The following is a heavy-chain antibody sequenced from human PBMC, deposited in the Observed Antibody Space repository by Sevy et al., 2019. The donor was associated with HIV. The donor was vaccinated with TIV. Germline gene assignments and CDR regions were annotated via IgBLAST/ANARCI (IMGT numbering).Heavy chain of an antibody. CDR2: ISYDGSNK. J-gene: IGHJ2*01. CDR1: GFTFSSYA. CDR3: ARDLVSSGYSTRLGELSWYFDL. V-gene: IGHV3-30-3*01. Sequence: GGSLRLSCAASGFTFSSYAMHWVRQAPGKGLEWVAVISYDGSNKYYADSVKGRFTISRDNSKNTLYLQMNSLRAEDTAVYYCARDLVSSGYSTRLGELSWYFDLWGRGTLVTVSS. D-gene: IGHD3-22*01.